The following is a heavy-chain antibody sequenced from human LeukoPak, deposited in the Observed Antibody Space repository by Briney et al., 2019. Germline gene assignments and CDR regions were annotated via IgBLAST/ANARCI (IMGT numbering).Heavy chain of an antibody. CDR1: GFTFSNYA. J-gene: IGHJ3*02. V-gene: IGHV3-23*01. CDR3: ARYSVPATIGWGAFDI. Sequence: GGSLRLSCTASGFTFSNYAMSWVRQAPGKGLEWVSSLSNDAVKTYYADSVKGRFTISRDNSKNTLYLEVNSLRAEDTAVYYCARYSVPATIGWGAFDIWGQGTMVTVSS. CDR2: LSNDAVKT. D-gene: IGHD2-2*01.